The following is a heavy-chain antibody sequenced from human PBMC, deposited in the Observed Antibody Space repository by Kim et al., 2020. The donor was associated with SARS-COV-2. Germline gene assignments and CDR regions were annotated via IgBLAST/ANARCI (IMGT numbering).Heavy chain of an antibody. CDR3: ARGSVQGVIDAASYYYYGMDV. CDR1: GGSFSGYY. J-gene: IGHJ6*02. Sequence: SETLSLTCAVYGGSFSGYYWSWIHQPPGKGLEWIGEINHSGSTNYNPSLKSRVTISVDTSKNQFSLKLSSVTAADTAVYYCARGSVQGVIDAASYYYYGMDVWGQGTTVTVSS. D-gene: IGHD3-10*01. CDR2: INHSGST. V-gene: IGHV4-34*01.